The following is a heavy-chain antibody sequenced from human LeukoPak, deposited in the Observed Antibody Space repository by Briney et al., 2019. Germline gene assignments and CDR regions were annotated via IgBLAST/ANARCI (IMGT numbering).Heavy chain of an antibody. CDR1: GFTFSSYG. J-gene: IGHJ3*02. V-gene: IGHV3-21*01. CDR2: TSTSGTYT. D-gene: IGHD4-23*01. CDR3: ARDESMGTLARAFDI. Sequence: PGGSLRLSCAASGFTFSSYGMNWVSQAPGKGPEWVSCTSTSGTYTYYADSVKGRFTISRDNAKNSLYLQMNSLRAEDTAVYYCARDESMGTLARAFDIWGQGTMVTVSS.